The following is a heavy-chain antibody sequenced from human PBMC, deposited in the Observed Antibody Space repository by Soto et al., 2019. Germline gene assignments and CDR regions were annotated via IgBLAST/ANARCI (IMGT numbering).Heavy chain of an antibody. CDR1: GGSFSDHY. Sequence: QVQLQQWGAGLLKPSETLSLTCAVYGGSFSDHYWSWIRQPPGKGLAWIGEINHSGSTNYNPSFKSRVTISVDTSKNQFALYLSSVTPADTAVIYCARGVGGYSYGGLDSWGQGTLVTVSA. CDR3: ARGVGGYSYGGLDS. CDR2: INHSGST. J-gene: IGHJ5*01. V-gene: IGHV4-34*01. D-gene: IGHD5-18*01.